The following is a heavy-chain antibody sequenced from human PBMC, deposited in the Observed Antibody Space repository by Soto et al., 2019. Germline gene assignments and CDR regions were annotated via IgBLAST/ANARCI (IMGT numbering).Heavy chain of an antibody. CDR1: GGSISSGGYS. J-gene: IGHJ4*02. V-gene: IGHV4-30-2*01. D-gene: IGHD2-15*01. CDR2: IYHSGST. Sequence: TSETLSLTCAVSGGSISSGGYSWSWIRQPPGKGLEWIGYIYHSGSTYYNPSLKSRVTISVDRSKNQFSLKLSSVAAADTAVYYCARGLSDATYWDYWGQGTLVTVSS. CDR3: ARGLSDATYWDY.